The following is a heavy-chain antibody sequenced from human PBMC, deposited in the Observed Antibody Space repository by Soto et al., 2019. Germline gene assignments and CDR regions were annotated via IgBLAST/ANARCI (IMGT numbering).Heavy chain of an antibody. V-gene: IGHV4-34*01. Sequence: SETLSLTCAVYGGSFSGYYWSWIRQPPGKGLEWIGEINHSGSTNYNPSLKSRVTISVDTSKNQFSLKLSSVTAADTAVYYCARARAYCSGGSCYPGNWFDPWGQGTLVTVSS. D-gene: IGHD2-15*01. CDR1: GGSFSGYY. CDR2: INHSGST. J-gene: IGHJ5*02. CDR3: ARARAYCSGGSCYPGNWFDP.